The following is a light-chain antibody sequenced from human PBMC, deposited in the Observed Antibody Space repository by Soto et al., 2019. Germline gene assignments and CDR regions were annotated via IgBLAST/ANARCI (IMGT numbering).Light chain of an antibody. CDR2: GAS. CDR1: QSVSSSY. CDR3: QQDGSSPRIT. J-gene: IGKJ5*01. V-gene: IGKV3-20*01. Sequence: EIVLTQSPGTLSLSPGERPTVSCRASQSVSSSYLAWYQQKPGQAPRLLIYGASSRATGIPDRFSGSGSGTDFTHTISRLEPEDFAVYYCQQDGSSPRITFGQGTRLEIK.